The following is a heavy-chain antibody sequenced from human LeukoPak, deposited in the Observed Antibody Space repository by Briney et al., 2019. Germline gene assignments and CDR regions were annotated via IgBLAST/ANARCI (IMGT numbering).Heavy chain of an antibody. CDR3: ARGRSGNYKDL. V-gene: IGHV3-48*02. CDR2: ISNSAI. D-gene: IGHD3-22*01. Sequence: GGSLRLSCAASGITFSSYSMNWVRQAPGKGLEWVSYISNSAINYAGSVKGRFTISRDNAKNSLYLQMNSLRDEDTAVYFCARGRSGNYKDLWGQGTLVIVSS. CDR1: GITFSSYS. J-gene: IGHJ5*02.